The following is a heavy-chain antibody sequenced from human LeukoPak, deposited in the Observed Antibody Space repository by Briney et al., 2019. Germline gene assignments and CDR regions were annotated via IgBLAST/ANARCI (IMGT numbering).Heavy chain of an antibody. CDR3: ARVGDYGDYGGWFDP. D-gene: IGHD4-17*01. Sequence: AETLSLTCTVSGGSISSYYWSWIRQPPGKGLEWIGYIYYSGSTNYNPSLKSRVTISVDTSKNQFSLKLSSVTAADTAVYYCARVGDYGDYGGWFDPWGQGTLVTVSS. CDR1: GGSISSYY. V-gene: IGHV4-59*01. CDR2: IYYSGST. J-gene: IGHJ5*02.